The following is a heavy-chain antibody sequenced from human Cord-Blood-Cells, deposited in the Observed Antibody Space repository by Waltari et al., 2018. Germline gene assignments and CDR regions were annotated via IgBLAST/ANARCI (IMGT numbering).Heavy chain of an antibody. CDR2: INHNGST. Sequence: QVHLQQWGAGLFKPSATLSLTCAVYGGSFRGSHWSSSSHPPGPGLEWTGEINHNGSTNYNPSRKSRVNISVDTSKNQFSLKLTSVTAADTAVYYCAREPHNPDIVVVPAAIYYFDYWGQGTLVTVSS. V-gene: IGHV4-34*01. CDR1: GGSFRGSH. D-gene: IGHD2-2*02. J-gene: IGHJ4*02. CDR3: AREPHNPDIVVVPAAIYYFDY.